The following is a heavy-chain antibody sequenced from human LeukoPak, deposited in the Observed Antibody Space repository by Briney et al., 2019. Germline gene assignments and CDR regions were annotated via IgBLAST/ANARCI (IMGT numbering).Heavy chain of an antibody. D-gene: IGHD4-17*01. CDR1: GFTFSSYS. J-gene: IGHJ4*02. CDR3: ARNSYGDYGPFDY. V-gene: IGHV3-21*01. Sequence: PGGSLRLSCAASGFTFSSYSMNWVRQAPGKGLEWVSSISSSSSYIYYADSVKGRFTISRDNAKNSLYLQINSLRAEDTAVYYCARNSYGDYGPFDYWGQGTLVTVSS. CDR2: ISSSSSYI.